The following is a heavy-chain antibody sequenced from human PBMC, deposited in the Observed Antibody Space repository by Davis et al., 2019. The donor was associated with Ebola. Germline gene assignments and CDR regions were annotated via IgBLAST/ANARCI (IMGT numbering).Heavy chain of an antibody. CDR3: ARDREMAVAGTGGY. Sequence: AASVKVSCKASGYTFTSYGISWVRQAPGQGLEWMGWISAYNGNTNYAQKPQGRVTMTTDTSTSTAYMELRSLRSDDTAVYYCARDREMAVAGTGGYWGQGTLVTVSS. D-gene: IGHD6-19*01. CDR1: GYTFTSYG. J-gene: IGHJ4*02. V-gene: IGHV1-18*01. CDR2: ISAYNGNT.